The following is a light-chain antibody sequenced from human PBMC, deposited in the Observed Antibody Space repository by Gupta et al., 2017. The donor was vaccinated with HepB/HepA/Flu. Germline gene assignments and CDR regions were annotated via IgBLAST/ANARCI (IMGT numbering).Light chain of an antibody. CDR2: DAS. V-gene: IGKV1-39*01. CDR3: QQSNSIPFP. CDR1: QSISRY. J-gene: IGKJ1*01. Sequence: DIEMTKSPSSLSASVRDRVTITCRASQSISRYLSWYQQKPGQAPKLLIYDASTLKSGVPSRFIGSGSGTDFTLTISSRQPEDFATYYCQQSNSIPFPVGRGTKVEVK.